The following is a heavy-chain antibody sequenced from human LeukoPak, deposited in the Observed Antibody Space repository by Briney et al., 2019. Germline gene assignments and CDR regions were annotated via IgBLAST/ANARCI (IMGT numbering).Heavy chain of an antibody. J-gene: IGHJ6*03. Sequence: EASVKVSCKASGGTFSSYAISWVRQAPGQGLEWMGGIIPILGTANYAQKFQGRVTITADESTSTAYMELSSLRSEDTAVYYCARVITMVRGVIIPYYYYMDVWGKGTTVTVSS. CDR1: GGTFSSYA. V-gene: IGHV1-69*13. CDR2: IIPILGTA. D-gene: IGHD3-10*01. CDR3: ARVITMVRGVIIPYYYYMDV.